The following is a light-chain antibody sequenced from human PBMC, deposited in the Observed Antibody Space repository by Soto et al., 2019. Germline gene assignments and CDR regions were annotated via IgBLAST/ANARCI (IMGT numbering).Light chain of an antibody. V-gene: IGLV1-44*01. CDR3: AAWDDSLNGVV. Sequence: QSVLTQPPSASGTPGQRVTISCSGSSSNIGSNTVNWYQQLTGTAPKLLIYSNKQRPSGVPDRFSGSKSGTSASLAISGLQSEDEADYYCAAWDDSLNGVVFGGGTKLTVL. CDR1: SSNIGSNT. CDR2: SNK. J-gene: IGLJ2*01.